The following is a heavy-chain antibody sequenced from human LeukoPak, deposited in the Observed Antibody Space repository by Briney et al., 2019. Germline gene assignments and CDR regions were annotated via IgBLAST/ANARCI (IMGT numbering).Heavy chain of an antibody. V-gene: IGHV1-2*02. CDR1: GYTFTNYY. Sequence: GASVKVSCKASGYTFTNYYIHWVRQAPGQGLEWMGWINPNNGGTIYAQKFQGRVTMTRDTSINTAYMELSRLRSDDTAVYYCARVVDDSRSDYFDYWGQGTLVTVSS. D-gene: IGHD3-22*01. CDR3: ARVVDDSRSDYFDY. CDR2: INPNNGGT. J-gene: IGHJ4*02.